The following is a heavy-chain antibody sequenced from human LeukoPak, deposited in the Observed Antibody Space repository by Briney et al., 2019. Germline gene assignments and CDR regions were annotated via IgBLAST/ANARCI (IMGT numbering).Heavy chain of an antibody. D-gene: IGHD3-10*01. CDR1: GFTFSSYG. CDR2: ISYHGSNT. V-gene: IGHV3-30*18. J-gene: IGHJ4*02. Sequence: PGRSLRLSCAASGFTFSSYGMHWGRQAPGKGLEWVAVISYHGSNTYYADSVKGRFTISRDNSKNTLYLQMNSLRAEDTAVYYCANENYYGSGGYVDNWGQGTLVTVSS. CDR3: ANENYYGSGGYVDN.